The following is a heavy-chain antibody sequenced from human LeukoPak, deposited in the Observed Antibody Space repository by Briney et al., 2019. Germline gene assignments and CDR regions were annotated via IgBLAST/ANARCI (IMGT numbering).Heavy chain of an antibody. CDR3: ARDGGSYGPFGPTFDY. CDR1: GFTFSSYG. J-gene: IGHJ4*02. CDR2: IRYDGSNK. D-gene: IGHD5-18*01. V-gene: IGHV3-30*02. Sequence: PGGSLRLSCAASGFTFSSYGMHWVRQAPGKGLEWVAFIRYDGSNKYYADSVKGRFTISRDNSKNTLYLQMNSLRAEDTAMYYCARDGGSYGPFGPTFDYWGQGTLVTVSS.